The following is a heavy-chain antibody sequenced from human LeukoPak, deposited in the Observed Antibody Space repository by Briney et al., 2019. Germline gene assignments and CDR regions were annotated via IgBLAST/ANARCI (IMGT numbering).Heavy chain of an antibody. CDR3: ASSYYDSSGYYFDYHYGMDV. V-gene: IGHV4-34*01. Sequence: SETLSLTCAVYGGSFSGYYWSWIRQPPGKGLEWIGGINHSGSTNYNPSLKSRVTISVDTSKNQFSLKLSSVTAADTAVYYCASSYYDSSGYYFDYHYGMDVWGQGTTVTVSS. CDR1: GGSFSGYY. CDR2: INHSGST. D-gene: IGHD3-22*01. J-gene: IGHJ6*02.